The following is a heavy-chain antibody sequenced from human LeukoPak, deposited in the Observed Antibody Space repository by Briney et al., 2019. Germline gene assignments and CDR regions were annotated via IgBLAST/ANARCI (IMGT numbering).Heavy chain of an antibody. Sequence: SVKVSCKASGGTFSSYTISWVRQAPGQGLEWMGRIIPILGIANYAQKFQGRVTITADKSTSTAYMELSSLRSEDTAVYYCARVSGELDWFDPWGQGTLVTLSS. D-gene: IGHD1-26*01. CDR3: ARVSGELDWFDP. V-gene: IGHV1-69*02. CDR2: IIPILGIA. J-gene: IGHJ5*02. CDR1: GGTFSSYT.